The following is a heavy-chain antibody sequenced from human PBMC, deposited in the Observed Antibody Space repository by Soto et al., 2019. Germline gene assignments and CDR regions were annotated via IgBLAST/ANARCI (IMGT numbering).Heavy chain of an antibody. Sequence: QVQLVQSGAEVKKPGASVKVSCKASGYTFTSYAMHWVRQAPGQRLEWMGWINAGNGNTKYSQKFQGRVTITRDTSASTAYMELSSLRSEDTAVYYCARELHELPVVPAATYYYYYYGMDVWGQGTTVTVSS. J-gene: IGHJ6*02. CDR2: INAGNGNT. D-gene: IGHD2-2*01. CDR1: GYTFTSYA. CDR3: ARELHELPVVPAATYYYYYYGMDV. V-gene: IGHV1-3*01.